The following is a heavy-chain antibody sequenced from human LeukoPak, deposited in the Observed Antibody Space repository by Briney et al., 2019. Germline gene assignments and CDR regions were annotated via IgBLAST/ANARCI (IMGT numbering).Heavy chain of an antibody. CDR2: IRSKANSYAT. V-gene: IGHV3-73*01. CDR3: TRPSYDSSVSGVVY. CDR1: GFTFSGSA. J-gene: IGHJ4*02. D-gene: IGHD3-22*01. Sequence: GGSLRLSCATSGFTFSGSAIHWVRQASGKGLEWIGRIRSKANSYATTDVASVKGRFTISRDDSKNTAYLQMNSLKTEDTAVYYCTRPSYDSSVSGVVYWGQGTLITVSS.